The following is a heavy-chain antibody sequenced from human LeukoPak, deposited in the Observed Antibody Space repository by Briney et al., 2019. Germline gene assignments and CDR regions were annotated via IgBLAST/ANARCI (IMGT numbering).Heavy chain of an antibody. CDR1: GFTFSSYA. CDR2: ISGSGDNT. D-gene: IGHD6-6*01. J-gene: IGHJ4*02. V-gene: IGHV3-23*01. CDR3: AKWKYSNSGIDDY. Sequence: GGSLRLSCAASGFTFSSYAMSWVRQVPGKGLEWVSVISGSGDNTYYADSVKGRFTISRDNSKNMLYLQVNSLRAEDTAVYYCAKWKYSNSGIDDYWGQGTLVTVSS.